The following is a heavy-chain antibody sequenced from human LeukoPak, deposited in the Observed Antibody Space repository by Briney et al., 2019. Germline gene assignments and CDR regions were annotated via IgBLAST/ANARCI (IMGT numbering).Heavy chain of an antibody. Sequence: SETLSLTCTVSGGSISSYYWSWIRQPPGKGLEWIGYIYYSGTTNYNPSLKSRVTMSVDTSKNQFSLKLSSVTAADTAVYYCARDAKYSSGWYYIWGQGTMVTVSS. D-gene: IGHD6-19*01. J-gene: IGHJ3*02. CDR1: GGSISSYY. V-gene: IGHV4-59*12. CDR2: IYYSGTT. CDR3: ARDAKYSSGWYYI.